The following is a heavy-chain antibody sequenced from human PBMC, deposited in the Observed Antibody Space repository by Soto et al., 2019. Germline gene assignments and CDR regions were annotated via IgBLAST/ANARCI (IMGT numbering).Heavy chain of an antibody. Sequence: ASVKVSCKASGYTFTGCYMHWVRQAPGQGLEWMGWINPNSGGTNYAQKFQGRVTMTRDTSISTAYMELSRLRSDDTAVYYCARDRQYCSSTSCYRSNWFDPWGQGTLVTVSS. V-gene: IGHV1-2*02. CDR2: INPNSGGT. J-gene: IGHJ5*02. CDR1: GYTFTGCY. CDR3: ARDRQYCSSTSCYRSNWFDP. D-gene: IGHD2-2*01.